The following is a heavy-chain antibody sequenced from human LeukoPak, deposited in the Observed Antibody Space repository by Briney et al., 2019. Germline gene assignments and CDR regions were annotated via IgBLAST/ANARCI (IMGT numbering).Heavy chain of an antibody. J-gene: IGHJ4*02. V-gene: IGHV1-2*02. CDR2: INPNSGGT. D-gene: IGHD2-15*01. Sequence: GASVKVSCKASGYTFTGYYMHWVRQAPGQGLEWMGWINPNSGGTNYAQKFQGRVTMTRDTSISTAHMELSMLRSDDTAVYYCAREYCSGGSCYPGGFDYWGQGTLVTVSS. CDR3: AREYCSGGSCYPGGFDY. CDR1: GYTFTGYY.